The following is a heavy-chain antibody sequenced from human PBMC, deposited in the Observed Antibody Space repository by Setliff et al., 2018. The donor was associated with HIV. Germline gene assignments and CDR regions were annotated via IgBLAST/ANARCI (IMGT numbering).Heavy chain of an antibody. CDR2: LASYNDDA. CDR1: GYTFTNYG. CDR3: ARGQYGDELFDY. D-gene: IGHD4-17*01. Sequence: WASVKVSCKASGYTFTNYGITWVRQAPGHGLEWMGWLASYNDDANYAQNLQGRVTMTTDKSTSTAYMELRSLRSDDTAVYYCARGQYGDELFDYWGQGTLVTVSS. J-gene: IGHJ4*02. V-gene: IGHV1-18*01.